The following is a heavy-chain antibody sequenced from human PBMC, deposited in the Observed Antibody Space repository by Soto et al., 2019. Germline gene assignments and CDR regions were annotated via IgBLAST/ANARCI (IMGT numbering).Heavy chain of an antibody. J-gene: IGHJ4*02. CDR1: GGSISSGGYY. CDR3: AREGDYGDYGSDY. Sequence: PSETLSLTCTVFGGSISSGGYYWSWIRQFPGKGLEWIGYIYYSGSTYYNPSLKSRVTISVDTSKNQFSLKLSSVTAADTAVYYCAREGDYGDYGSDYWGQGTLVTVSS. D-gene: IGHD4-17*01. CDR2: IYYSGST. V-gene: IGHV4-31*03.